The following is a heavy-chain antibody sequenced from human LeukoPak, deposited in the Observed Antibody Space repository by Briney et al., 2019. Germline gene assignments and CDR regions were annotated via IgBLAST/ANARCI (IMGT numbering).Heavy chain of an antibody. J-gene: IGHJ3*02. Sequence: GESLRLSCAASGFTVSSNYMSWVRQAPGKGLEWVSVIYSGGSTYYADSVKGRFTISRDNSKNTLYLQMNGLRAEDTAVYYCAGSGSKGYTTAFDIWGQGTMVTVSS. CDR1: GFTVSSNY. CDR3: AGSGSKGYTTAFDI. V-gene: IGHV3-66*01. D-gene: IGHD2-2*02. CDR2: IYSGGST.